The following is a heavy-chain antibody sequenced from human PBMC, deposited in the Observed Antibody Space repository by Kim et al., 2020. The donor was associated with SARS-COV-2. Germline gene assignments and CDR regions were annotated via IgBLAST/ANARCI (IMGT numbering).Heavy chain of an antibody. CDR1: GFTFSSYG. CDR3: AREDIVVVPAIDY. CDR2: IWYDGSNK. Sequence: GGSLRLSCAASGFTFSSYGMHWVRQAPGKGLEWLAVIWYDGSNKYYADSVKGRFTISRDNSKNTLYLQMNCLRAEDTAVYYCAREDIVVVPAIDYWGQGTLVTVSS. J-gene: IGHJ4*02. V-gene: IGHV3-33*01. D-gene: IGHD2-2*01.